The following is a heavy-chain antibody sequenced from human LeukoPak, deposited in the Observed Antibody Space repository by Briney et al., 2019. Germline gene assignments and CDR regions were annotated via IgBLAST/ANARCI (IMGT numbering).Heavy chain of an antibody. CDR3: VRDGRRNCSSINCYTFLN. Sequence: GGSLRLSCAASGFTFSYFGIHWVRQAPGKGLERVTFIRYDGSNKYYVDSVKGRFTISRDNSKNTVYLQMNSLRSEDTAVYYCVRDGRRNCSSINCYTFLNWGQGTLVTVSS. CDR2: IRYDGSNK. CDR1: GFTFSYFG. V-gene: IGHV3-30*02. D-gene: IGHD2-2*01. J-gene: IGHJ4*02.